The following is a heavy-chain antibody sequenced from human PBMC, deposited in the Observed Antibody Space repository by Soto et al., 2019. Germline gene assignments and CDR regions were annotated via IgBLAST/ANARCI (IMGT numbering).Heavy chain of an antibody. V-gene: IGHV4-31*03. CDR2: IYYSGRT. CDR3: ARVTVANSMDV. CDR1: GGSISSGGYY. Sequence: QVQLQESGPGLVKPSQTLSLTCTVSGGSISSGGYYWSWIRQHPGKGLEWIGYIYYSGRTYYNPSLKSRLTIALDTSKNQFSLKLSSVTAADTAVYYCARVTVANSMDVWGKGTTVTVSS. D-gene: IGHD4-4*01. J-gene: IGHJ6*03.